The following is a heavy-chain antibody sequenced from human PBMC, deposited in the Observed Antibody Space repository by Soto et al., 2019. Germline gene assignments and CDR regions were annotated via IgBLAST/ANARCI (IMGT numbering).Heavy chain of an antibody. CDR2: ISYDGSNK. Sequence: GGSLRLSCAASGFTFSSYGMHWVRQAPGKGLEWVAVISYDGSNKYYADSVKGRFTISRDNSKNTLYLQMNSLRAEDTAVYYCAIAARAYYYYGMDVWGQGTTVTVSS. J-gene: IGHJ6*02. CDR1: GFTFSSYG. CDR3: AIAARAYYYYGMDV. V-gene: IGHV3-30*03. D-gene: IGHD6-6*01.